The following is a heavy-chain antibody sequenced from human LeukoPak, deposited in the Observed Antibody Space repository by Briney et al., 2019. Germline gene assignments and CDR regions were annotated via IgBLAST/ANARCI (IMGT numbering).Heavy chain of an antibody. D-gene: IGHD5-18*01. CDR3: AKDLDTDMVTSDAFDI. J-gene: IGHJ3*02. Sequence: PGGSLRLSCAASGFTFSNYWMHWVRQAPGKGLVWVSRINPDGGTTTYADSVKGRFTISRDNSKNTLYLQMNSLRAEDTAVYYCAKDLDTDMVTSDAFDIWGQGTMVTVSS. V-gene: IGHV3-74*01. CDR1: GFTFSNYW. CDR2: INPDGGTT.